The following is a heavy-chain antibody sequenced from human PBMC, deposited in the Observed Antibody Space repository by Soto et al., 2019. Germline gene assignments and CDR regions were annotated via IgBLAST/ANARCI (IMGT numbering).Heavy chain of an antibody. CDR2: IIPIFGTA. D-gene: IGHD2-2*02. CDR1: GGTFSSYA. V-gene: IGHV1-69*01. J-gene: IGHJ6*02. Sequence: QVQLVQSGAEVKKPGSSVKVSCKASGGTFSSYAISWVRQAPGQGLEWMGGIIPIFGTANYAQKFQGRVTITADESTSTAYMELSSLRSEDTAVYYCARGAGIVVVPAAIRYYYYGMDVWGQGTTVTVSS. CDR3: ARGAGIVVVPAAIRYYYYGMDV.